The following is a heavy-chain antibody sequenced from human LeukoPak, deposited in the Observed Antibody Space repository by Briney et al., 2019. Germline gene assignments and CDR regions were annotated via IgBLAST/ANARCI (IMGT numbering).Heavy chain of an antibody. CDR1: GFTFSSYG. CDR2: ISSSGVST. D-gene: IGHD4-17*01. J-gene: IGHJ5*02. V-gene: IGHV3-23*01. CDR3: APTSTLTTRRWFDP. Sequence: PGGSLRLSCAASGFTFSSYGMSWVRQAPGGGLEWVSSISSSGVSTYYTDSVKGRFTISRDNSENTLYLQMNSLRAEDTAIYYCAPTSTLTTRRWFDPWGQGTLVTVSS.